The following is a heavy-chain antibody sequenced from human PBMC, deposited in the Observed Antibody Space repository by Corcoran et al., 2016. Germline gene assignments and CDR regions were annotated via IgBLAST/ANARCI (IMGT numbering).Heavy chain of an antibody. CDR3: ARDPFYGDYHY. CDR2: ISSSSSYI. D-gene: IGHD4-17*01. J-gene: IGHJ4*02. CDR1: GFTFSSYS. Sequence: EVQLVESGGGLVKPGGSLRLSCAASGFTFSSYSMNWVRQAPGKGLEWVSSISSSSSYIYYADSVKGRLTISRENAKNSLYLQMNSLRAEDTAVKYWARDPFYGDYHYWGQGTLVTVSS. V-gene: IGHV3-21*01.